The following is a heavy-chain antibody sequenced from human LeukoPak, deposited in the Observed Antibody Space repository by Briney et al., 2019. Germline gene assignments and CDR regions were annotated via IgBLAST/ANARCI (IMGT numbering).Heavy chain of an antibody. CDR1: GGSFSGYY. CDR3: ARDNPAGSGSSI. CDR2: INHSGST. D-gene: IGHD1-26*01. V-gene: IGHV4-34*01. J-gene: IGHJ4*02. Sequence: SETLSLTCAVYGGSFSGYYWSWIRQPPGKGLEWIGEINHSGSTNYNPSLKSRVTISVDTSKNQFSLKLSSVTAADTAVYYCARDNPAGSGSSIWGQGTLVTVSS.